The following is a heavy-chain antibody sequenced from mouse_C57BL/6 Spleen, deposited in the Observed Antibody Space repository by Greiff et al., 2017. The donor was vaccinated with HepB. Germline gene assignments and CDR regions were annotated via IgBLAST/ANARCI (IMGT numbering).Heavy chain of an antibody. CDR3: AKYGGSYGGVDY. J-gene: IGHJ2*01. CDR2: ISGGGGNT. CDR1: GFTFSSYT. D-gene: IGHD1-1*01. Sequence: DVMLVESGGGLVKPGGSLKLSCAASGFTFSSYTMSWVRQTPEKRLEWVATISGGGGNTYYPDSVKGRFTMSRDNANNTLYLQMSSLRSEDTALYYCAKYGGSYGGVDYWGQGTTLTVSS. V-gene: IGHV5-9*01.